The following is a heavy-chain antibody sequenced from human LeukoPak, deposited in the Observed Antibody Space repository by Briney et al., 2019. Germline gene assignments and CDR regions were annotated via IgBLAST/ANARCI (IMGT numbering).Heavy chain of an antibody. D-gene: IGHD3-10*01. CDR1: GFTFSSYA. V-gene: IGHV3-30-3*01. Sequence: PGGSLRLSCAASGFTFSSYAMHWVRQAPGKGLEWVAVISYDGSNKYYADSVKGRFTISRDNSKNTLYLQMNSLRAEDTAVYYCARDLPIYGSGSYYNDGNWFDPWGQGTLVTVSS. CDR3: ARDLPIYGSGSYYNDGNWFDP. J-gene: IGHJ5*02. CDR2: ISYDGSNK.